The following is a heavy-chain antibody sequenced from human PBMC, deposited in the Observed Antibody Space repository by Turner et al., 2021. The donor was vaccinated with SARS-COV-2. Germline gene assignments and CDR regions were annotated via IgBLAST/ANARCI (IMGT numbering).Heavy chain of an antibody. CDR3: AKESNFDY. CDR2: ISYEGSNK. CDR1: GFTFSSYG. Sequence: QVQLVESGGGVVQPGRSLRLSCAASGFTFSSYGMHWVRQAPGKGLEWVSLISYEGSNKYYADSVKGRFTISRDNSKNTLYLQMNSLRAEDTAVYYCAKESNFDYWGQGTLVTVSS. V-gene: IGHV3-30*18. J-gene: IGHJ4*02.